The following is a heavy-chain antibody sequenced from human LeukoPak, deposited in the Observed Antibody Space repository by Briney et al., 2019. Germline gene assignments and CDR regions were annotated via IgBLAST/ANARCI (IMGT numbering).Heavy chain of an antibody. CDR2: MNPNGGNT. Sequence: ASVKVSCKGSGYTFTSYDINWVRQATGQGLEWMGWMNPNGGNTGYAQKCQGRVTMTRNTSISTAYMELSSLRSEDTAVYYCARVTLVDKAMVSPPHFDYWGQGTLVTVSS. J-gene: IGHJ4*02. CDR3: ARVTLVDKAMVSPPHFDY. V-gene: IGHV1-8*01. CDR1: GYTFTSYD. D-gene: IGHD5-18*01.